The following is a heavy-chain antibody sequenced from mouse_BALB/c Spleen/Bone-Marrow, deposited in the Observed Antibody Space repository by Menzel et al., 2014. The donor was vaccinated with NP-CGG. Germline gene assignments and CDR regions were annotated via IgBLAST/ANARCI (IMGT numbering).Heavy chain of an antibody. CDR3: GGGGGGGGYWYFDV. V-gene: IGHV1-9*01. CDR1: GYTFSSYW. Sequence: QVQLQQSGAELMKPGASVKISCKATGYTFSSYWIEWVKQRPGHGLEWIGEILPGSGSTNYNEKFKGKATFTADTSSNTAYIQRSSRTSEDSAVYYWGGGGGGGGYWYFDVWGAGTTVTVSS. CDR2: ILPGSGST. J-gene: IGHJ1*01.